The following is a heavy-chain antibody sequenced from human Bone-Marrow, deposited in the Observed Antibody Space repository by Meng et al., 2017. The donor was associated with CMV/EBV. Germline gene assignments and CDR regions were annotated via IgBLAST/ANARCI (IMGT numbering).Heavy chain of an antibody. V-gene: IGHV1-24*01. CDR1: GYTLTELS. CDR2: FDPEDGET. J-gene: IGHJ6*02. CDR3: ARRIVVVPAAILRLHYYGMDV. D-gene: IGHD2-2*01. Sequence: ASVKVSCKVSGYTLTELSRHWVRQAPGKGLEWMGGFDPEDGETNYAQKFQGRVTMTEDTSTDTAYMELSSLRSEDTAVYYCARRIVVVPAAILRLHYYGMDVWGQGTTVTVSS.